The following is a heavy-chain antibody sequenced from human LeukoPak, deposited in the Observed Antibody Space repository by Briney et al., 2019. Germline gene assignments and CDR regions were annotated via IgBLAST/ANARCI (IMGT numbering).Heavy chain of an antibody. V-gene: IGHV3-23*01. Sequence: SCKASGYTFTGYYMHWVRQAPGKGLEWVSGISGSGSSTYYADSVKGRFTISRDNSKNTLYLQMNNLRAEDTAVYYCAKERIWNVVVVVAAQNFDYWGQGTLVTVSS. D-gene: IGHD2-15*01. CDR2: ISGSGSST. J-gene: IGHJ4*02. CDR1: GYTFTGYY. CDR3: AKERIWNVVVVVAAQNFDY.